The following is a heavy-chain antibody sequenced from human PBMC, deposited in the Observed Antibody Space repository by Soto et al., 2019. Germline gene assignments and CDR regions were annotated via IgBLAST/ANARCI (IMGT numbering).Heavy chain of an antibody. Sequence: PSETLSLTGGVYGGSFSGYQWNWIRQSPGQGMEWIGEINHSGTTKYNPSLESRINLSVDTSKKQWSLKMFSVAAADTSIYYCARGWRFDPWGQGAQVTVSS. V-gene: IGHV4-34*01. CDR3: ARGWRFDP. D-gene: IGHD1-1*01. CDR1: GGSFSGYQ. J-gene: IGHJ5*02. CDR2: INHSGTT.